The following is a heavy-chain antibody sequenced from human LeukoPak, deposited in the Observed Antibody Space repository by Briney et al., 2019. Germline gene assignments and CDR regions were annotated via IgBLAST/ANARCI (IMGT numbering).Heavy chain of an antibody. J-gene: IGHJ4*02. Sequence: PGGSLRLSCVGSGFSFISVWLNWVRQAPGKGLEWVAVISYDGSNKYYADSVKGRFTISRDNSKNTLYLQMNSLRAEDTAVYYCARDTEQQLPAYYFDYWGQGTLVTVSS. CDR1: GFSFISVW. CDR3: ARDTEQQLPAYYFDY. D-gene: IGHD6-13*01. CDR2: ISYDGSNK. V-gene: IGHV3-30-3*01.